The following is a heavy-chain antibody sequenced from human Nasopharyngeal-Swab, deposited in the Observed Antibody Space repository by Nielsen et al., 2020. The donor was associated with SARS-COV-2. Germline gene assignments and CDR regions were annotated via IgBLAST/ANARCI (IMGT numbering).Heavy chain of an antibody. CDR2: ISVSGGST. CDR1: GFTFSSYA. Sequence: GGSLTLSCAASGFTFSSYAMSWVRQAPGKGLEWVSAISVSGGSTYYADSVKGRFTISRDNSKNTLYLQMTSLRAEDTAVYYCAKDRGSGIVGANSFDYWGQGTLVTVSS. V-gene: IGHV3-23*01. CDR3: AKDRGSGIVGANSFDY. J-gene: IGHJ4*02. D-gene: IGHD1-26*01.